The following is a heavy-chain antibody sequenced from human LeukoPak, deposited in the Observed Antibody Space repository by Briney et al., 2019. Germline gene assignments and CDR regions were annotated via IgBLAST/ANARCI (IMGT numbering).Heavy chain of an antibody. Sequence: SETLSLTCHVAAGSLSSYYWSWIRQPPGKGLEWIGYISYRGTTNYNPSLKSRVTISVDTSKNQFFLKLSSVTAADTAVYYCARASETATIVDYWGQGTLVTVSS. J-gene: IGHJ4*02. CDR1: AGSLSSYY. CDR2: ISYRGTT. V-gene: IGHV4-59*01. D-gene: IGHD5-24*01. CDR3: ARASETATIVDY.